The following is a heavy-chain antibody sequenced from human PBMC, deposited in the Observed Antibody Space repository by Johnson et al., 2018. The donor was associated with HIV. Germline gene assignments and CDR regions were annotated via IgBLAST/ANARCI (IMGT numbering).Heavy chain of an antibody. D-gene: IGHD4-17*01. V-gene: IGHV3-15*01. CDR1: GFTFSNAW. CDR2: IKSKTDGGTT. Sequence: VQLVESGGGLVKPGGSLRLSCAASGFTFSNAWMSWVRQAPGKGLEWVGRIKSKTDGGTTDYAAPVKGRFTISRDDSKNTLYLQINSLKTEDTAVYYCTTAVDGAPDAFDIWGQGTMVTVSS. J-gene: IGHJ3*02. CDR3: TTAVDGAPDAFDI.